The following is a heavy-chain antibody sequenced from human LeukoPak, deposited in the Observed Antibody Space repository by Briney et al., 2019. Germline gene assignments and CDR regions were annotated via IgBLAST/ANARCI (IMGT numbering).Heavy chain of an antibody. CDR3: ARTVAGPYYFDY. CDR2: IYYSGST. Sequence: SETLSLTCTVSGGSISSSSYYWGWIRQPPGKGLEWIGYIYYSGSTNYNPSLKSRVTISVDTSKNQFSLKLSSVTAADTAVYYCARTVAGPYYFDYWGQGTLVTVSS. D-gene: IGHD6-19*01. J-gene: IGHJ4*02. CDR1: GGSISSSSYY. V-gene: IGHV4-61*05.